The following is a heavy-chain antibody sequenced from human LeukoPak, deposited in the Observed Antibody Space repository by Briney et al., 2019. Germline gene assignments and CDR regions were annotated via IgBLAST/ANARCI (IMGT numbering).Heavy chain of an antibody. CDR3: AKVFGSYSSGYYYYGMDV. J-gene: IGHJ6*02. D-gene: IGHD1-26*01. V-gene: IGHV3-30*18. CDR1: GFTLTDQY. Sequence: PGGSLRLSCAASGFTLTDQYMDWVRQAPGKGLEWVAVISYDGSNKYYADSVKGRFTISRDNSKNTLYLQMNSLRAEDTAVYYCAKVFGSYSSGYYYYGMDVWGQGTTVTVSS. CDR2: ISYDGSNK.